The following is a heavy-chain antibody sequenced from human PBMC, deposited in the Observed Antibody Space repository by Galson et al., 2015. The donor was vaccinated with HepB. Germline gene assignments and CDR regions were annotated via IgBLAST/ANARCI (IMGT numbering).Heavy chain of an antibody. D-gene: IGHD6-13*01. CDR1: GFTFSSYA. V-gene: IGHV3-64*01. J-gene: IGHJ4*02. Sequence: SLRLSCAASGFTFSSYAMHWVRQAPGKGLEYVSAISSNGGSTYYANSVKGRFTISRDNSKNTLYLQMGSLRAEDMAVYYCEKGIAAAGAGNYWGQGTLVTVSS. CDR2: ISSNGGST. CDR3: EKGIAAAGAGNY.